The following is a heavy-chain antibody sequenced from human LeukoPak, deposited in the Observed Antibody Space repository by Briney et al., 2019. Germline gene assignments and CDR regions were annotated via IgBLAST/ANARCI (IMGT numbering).Heavy chain of an antibody. CDR1: GYTFTNYD. Sequence: ASVKVSCKASGYTFTNYDINWVRQATGQGLEWMGWMNPNSANTGYSQKFQGRVTFTRDTSISTAYMELSSLRSEDTAVYYCATASDTAMVNVYWGQGTLVTVSS. V-gene: IGHV1-8*03. J-gene: IGHJ4*02. D-gene: IGHD5-18*01. CDR3: ATASDTAMVNVY. CDR2: MNPNSANT.